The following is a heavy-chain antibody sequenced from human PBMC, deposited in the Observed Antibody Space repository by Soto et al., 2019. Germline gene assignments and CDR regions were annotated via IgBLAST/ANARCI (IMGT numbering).Heavy chain of an antibody. V-gene: IGHV3-23*01. CDR1: GFTFSSYS. CDR3: AKGRSYYYYYGVDV. Sequence: PGGSLRLSCAASGFTFSSYSMNWVRQAPGKGLEWVSYIIDSGGSTYYADSVKGRFTISRDNSKSTLYLQMNSLRAEDTALYYCAKGRSYYYYYGVDVWGQGTTVTVSS. J-gene: IGHJ6*02. CDR2: IIDSGGST.